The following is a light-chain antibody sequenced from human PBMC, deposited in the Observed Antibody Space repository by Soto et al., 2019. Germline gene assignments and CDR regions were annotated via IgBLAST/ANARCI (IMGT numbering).Light chain of an antibody. CDR1: QSVLYSSNNKNY. V-gene: IGKV4-1*01. CDR2: WAS. J-gene: IGKJ4*01. Sequence: DTVMTQSPDSLAVSLGERATINCKSSQSVLYSSNNKNYLAWYQQKPGQPPKLLIYWASTRESGVPDRFSGSRSGTDFTPTISGPQAEDVAVYYCQQYYSTPPTFGGGTKVEIK. CDR3: QQYYSTPPT.